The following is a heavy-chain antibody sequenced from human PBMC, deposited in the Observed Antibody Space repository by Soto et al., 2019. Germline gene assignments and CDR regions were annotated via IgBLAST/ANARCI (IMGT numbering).Heavy chain of an antibody. CDR1: GDSVSSNSAA. CDR3: ARAWDSDCSSTSCSINWFDP. CDR2: TYYGSKRYN. D-gene: IGHD2-2*01. Sequence: SQTLSLTCAISGDSVSSNSAAWNWIRQSPSRGLEWLGRTYYGSKRYNDYAVSVKSRITINPDTSKNQFSLQLNSVTPEDTAVYYCARAWDSDCSSTSCSINWFDPWGQGTLVTVSS. V-gene: IGHV6-1*01. J-gene: IGHJ5*02.